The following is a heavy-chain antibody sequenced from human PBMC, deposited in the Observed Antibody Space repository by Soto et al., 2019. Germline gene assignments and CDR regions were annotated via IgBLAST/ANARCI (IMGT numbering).Heavy chain of an antibody. D-gene: IGHD6-19*01. CDR1: GFTFGSHA. Sequence: GGSLRLSCAASGFTFGSHAMSWVRQAPGKGLEWVSAISGSGGSTNYADSVKGRFTISRDNSKNTVYLQMSSLRVDDTAVCYWAKDRSSGWYRPDAFVYWVQRILVTVSS. V-gene: IGHV3-23*01. J-gene: IGHJ4*02. CDR2: ISGSGGST. CDR3: AKDRSSGWYRPDAFVY.